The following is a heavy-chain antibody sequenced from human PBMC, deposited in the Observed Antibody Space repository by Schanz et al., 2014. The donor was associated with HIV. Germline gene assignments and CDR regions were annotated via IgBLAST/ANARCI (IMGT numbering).Heavy chain of an antibody. V-gene: IGHV3-30*18. D-gene: IGHD3-22*01. CDR1: GFTFNSYG. CDR2: ISYDGSRK. Sequence: QGQLVESGGGVVQPGRSLRLSCAASGFTFNSYGMHWVRQAPGKGLEWVAVISYDGSRKHFADSVKGRFTISRDNSKNTLSLQMTALRTEDTAIYYCAKPEYDSSGNSQTHFDYWGQGTLVSVSS. CDR3: AKPEYDSSGNSQTHFDY. J-gene: IGHJ4*02.